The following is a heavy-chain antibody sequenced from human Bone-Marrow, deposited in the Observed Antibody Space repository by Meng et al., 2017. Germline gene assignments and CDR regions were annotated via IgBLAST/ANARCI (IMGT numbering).Heavy chain of an antibody. D-gene: IGHD3-22*01. Sequence: ASAKVSCKVSGYTFTSYGISWVRQAPGQGLEWMGWISAYNGNTNYAQKLQGRVTMTTDTSTSTAYMALRSLRSDDTAVYYCARTYYYDSSGYPVRYYYGMDVWGQGTTVTVSS. V-gene: IGHV1-18*01. J-gene: IGHJ6*02. CDR3: ARTYYYDSSGYPVRYYYGMDV. CDR1: GYTFTSYG. CDR2: ISAYNGNT.